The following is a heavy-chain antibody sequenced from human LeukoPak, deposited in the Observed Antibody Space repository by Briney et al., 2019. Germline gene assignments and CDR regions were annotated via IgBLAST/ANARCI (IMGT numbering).Heavy chain of an antibody. Sequence: SETLSLTCTVSGGSISGYQWSWLRQPPGKGLEWFGYISDRGITNYNPSLKSRVIISIDTSKNQISLKLSSVTAADTAVYYCVRHHCIGGNCYGLGAYWGQGTLVTVSS. D-gene: IGHD2-15*01. CDR3: VRHHCIGGNCYGLGAY. J-gene: IGHJ4*02. CDR1: GGSISGYQ. V-gene: IGHV4-59*08. CDR2: ISDRGIT.